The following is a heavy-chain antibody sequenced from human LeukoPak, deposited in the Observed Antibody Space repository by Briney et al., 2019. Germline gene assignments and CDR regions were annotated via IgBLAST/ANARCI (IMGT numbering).Heavy chain of an antibody. Sequence: GGSLRLSCAASGFTFSTYVIHWVRQAPGKGLEWVSSISSSSSYIYYADSVKGRFTISRDNAKNSLYLQMNSLRAEDTAVYYCARAAGTTFDYYYDMDVWGQGTTVTVSS. D-gene: IGHD1-7*01. CDR1: GFTFSTYV. V-gene: IGHV3-21*06. CDR2: ISSSSSYI. J-gene: IGHJ6*02. CDR3: ARAAGTTFDYYYDMDV.